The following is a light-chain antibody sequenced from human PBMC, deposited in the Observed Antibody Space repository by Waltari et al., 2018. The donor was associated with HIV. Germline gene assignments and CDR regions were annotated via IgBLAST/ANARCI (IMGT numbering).Light chain of an antibody. J-gene: IGLJ2*01. Sequence: QSALTQPASVSGSPGQSITISCTGTSSDVGGYQYVSWYQQHPGKAPKLMIYEVNNRPSGISYRCSGSKSATTASLTISGLQADDEADYYCISFTTTNSPHVLFGGGTKLTV. CDR1: SSDVGGYQY. CDR2: EVN. V-gene: IGLV2-14*01. CDR3: ISFTTTNSPHVL.